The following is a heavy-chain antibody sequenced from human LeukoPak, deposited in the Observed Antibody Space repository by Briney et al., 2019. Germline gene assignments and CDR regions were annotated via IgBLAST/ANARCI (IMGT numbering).Heavy chain of an antibody. V-gene: IGHV4-59*01. Sequence: SETLSLTCTVSGGSISSYYWSWIRQPPGKGLEWIGYIYYSGSTNYNPSLKSRVTISVDTSKNQFSLKLSSVTAADTAVYYCARGHVGRTSWYNSAENFQNWGPGTLVTVSS. J-gene: IGHJ1*01. D-gene: IGHD2-2*01. CDR3: ARGHVGRTSWYNSAENFQN. CDR1: GGSISSYY. CDR2: IYYSGST.